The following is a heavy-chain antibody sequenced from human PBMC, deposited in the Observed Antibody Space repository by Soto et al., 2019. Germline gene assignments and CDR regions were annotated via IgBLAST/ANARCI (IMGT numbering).Heavy chain of an antibody. CDR3: AGDYIWGSYRSYYMDV. D-gene: IGHD3-16*02. J-gene: IGHJ6*03. CDR1: GGSISSYY. CDR2: IYYSGST. Sequence: SETLSLTCTVSGGSISSYYWSWTRQPPGKGLEWIGYIYYSGSTNYNPSLKSRVTISVDTSKNQFSLKLSSVTAADTAVYYCAGDYIWGSYRSYYMDVWGKGTTVTVSS. V-gene: IGHV4-59*01.